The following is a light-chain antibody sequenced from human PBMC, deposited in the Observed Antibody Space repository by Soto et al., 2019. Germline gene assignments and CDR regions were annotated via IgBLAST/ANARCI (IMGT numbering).Light chain of an antibody. Sequence: DIQMTQSPSTLSASAGDRVTMTCRASQSISTWLAWYQQKQGKAPKLLIYKASSLESGVPSRFSGGGSGTEFTLTISSLQPDDFATYYCQQYKSYPYTFGQGTKLEIK. V-gene: IGKV1-5*03. CDR3: QQYKSYPYT. J-gene: IGKJ2*01. CDR1: QSISTW. CDR2: KAS.